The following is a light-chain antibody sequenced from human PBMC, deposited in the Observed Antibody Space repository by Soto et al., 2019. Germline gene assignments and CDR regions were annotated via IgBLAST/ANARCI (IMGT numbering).Light chain of an antibody. V-gene: IGKV3-20*01. CDR3: HQYDSSPLT. J-gene: IGKJ4*01. CDR2: GAS. Sequence: EIVLTQSPGTLSLSPGERATLSCRASQSVSSSYLARYQQKPGQAPRLLIYGASSRATGIPDTFSGSGSGTDFPLTISRLEPEDFAVYYCHQYDSSPLTFGGGTKVEIK. CDR1: QSVSSSY.